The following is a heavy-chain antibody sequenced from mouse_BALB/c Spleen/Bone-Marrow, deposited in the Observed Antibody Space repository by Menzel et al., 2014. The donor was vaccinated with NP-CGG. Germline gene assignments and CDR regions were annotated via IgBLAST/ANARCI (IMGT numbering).Heavy chain of an antibody. D-gene: IGHD4-1*01. Sequence: VQLQQSGGGLVQPGGSRKLSCAASGFTFSSFGMHWVRQAPEKGLEWVAYISSGSSIIYYADTVKGRLTISRDDPKNTLFLRMTSLRSEDTATYYCTRGGNWDDFDYWGQGTTLTVSS. CDR2: ISSGSSII. CDR3: TRGGNWDDFDY. J-gene: IGHJ2*01. CDR1: GFTFSSFG. V-gene: IGHV5-17*02.